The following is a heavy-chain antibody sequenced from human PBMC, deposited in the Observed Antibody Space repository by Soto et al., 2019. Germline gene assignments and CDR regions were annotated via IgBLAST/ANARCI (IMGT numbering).Heavy chain of an antibody. CDR3: ARVGGYGMDV. D-gene: IGHD3-10*01. CDR2: IYHSGST. J-gene: IGHJ6*02. CDR1: GYSISSGYY. V-gene: IGHV4-38-2*01. Sequence: SETLSFTCAVSGYSISSGYYWGWIRQPPGKGLEWIGSIYHSGSTYNNPSLKSRVTISVDTSKNQFSLKLSSVTAADTAVYYCARVGGYGMDVWGQGTTVTVSS.